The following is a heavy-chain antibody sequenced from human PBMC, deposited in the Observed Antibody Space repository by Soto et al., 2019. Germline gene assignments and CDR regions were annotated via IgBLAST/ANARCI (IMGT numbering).Heavy chain of an antibody. CDR1: GVTLSSYG. D-gene: IGHD3-10*01. CDR3: ARAAVRGVKGGEVYYYYGMDV. Sequence: PCGSRKLACAASGVTLSSYGMHGVRQAPGKGLEWVAVIWYDGSNKYYADSVKGRFTISRDNSKNTLYLQMNSLRAEDTAVYYCARAAVRGVKGGEVYYYYGMDVWGQGTTVTVSS. J-gene: IGHJ6*02. V-gene: IGHV3-33*01. CDR2: IWYDGSNK.